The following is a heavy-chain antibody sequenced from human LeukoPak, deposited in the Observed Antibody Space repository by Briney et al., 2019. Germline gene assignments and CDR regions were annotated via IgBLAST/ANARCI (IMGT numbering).Heavy chain of an antibody. CDR1: GGSISSGGYY. CDR2: IYYSGST. J-gene: IGHJ3*02. D-gene: IGHD3-16*01. V-gene: IGHV4-31*03. CDR3: ARGGRRDAFDI. Sequence: PSETLSLTCTVSGGSISSGGYYWSWIRQHPGKGLEWIGYIYYSGSTYYNPSLKSRVTISVDTSKNQFSLKLSSVTAADTAVYYCARGGRRDAFDILGQGTMVTVSS.